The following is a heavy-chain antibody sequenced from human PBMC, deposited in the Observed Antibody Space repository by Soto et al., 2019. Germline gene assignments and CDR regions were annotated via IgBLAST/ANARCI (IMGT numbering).Heavy chain of an antibody. D-gene: IGHD7-27*01. CDR2: IWHDGSNK. CDR1: GFTFSSYG. CDR3: ARAPQLLGTVPDVPPDLDY. V-gene: IGHV3-33*01. J-gene: IGHJ4*02. Sequence: GGSLRLSCAASGFTFSSYGMHWVRQAPGKGLEWVAVIWHDGSNKYYADSVKGRFTISRDNSKNTLYLQMNSLRAEDTAVYYCARAPQLLGTVPDVPPDLDYWGQGTLVTV.